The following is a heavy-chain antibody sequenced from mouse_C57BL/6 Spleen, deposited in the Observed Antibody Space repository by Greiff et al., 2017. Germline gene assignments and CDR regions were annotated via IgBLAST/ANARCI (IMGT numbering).Heavy chain of an antibody. D-gene: IGHD1-1*01. CDR1: GYAFSSSW. CDR2: IYPGDGDT. J-gene: IGHJ4*01. V-gene: IGHV1-82*01. Sequence: QVQLKQSGPELVKPGASVKISCKASGYAFSSSWMNWVKQRPGKGLEWIGRIYPGDGDTNYNGKFKGKATLTADKSSSTAYMQLSSLTSEDSAVYFCARFITTVVAHDYAMDDWGQGTSVTVSS. CDR3: ARFITTVVAHDYAMDD.